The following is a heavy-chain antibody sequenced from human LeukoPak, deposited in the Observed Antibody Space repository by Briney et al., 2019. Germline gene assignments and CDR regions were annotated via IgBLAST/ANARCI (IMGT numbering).Heavy chain of an antibody. Sequence: GGSLRLSCAASGFTVSRDYMSWVRQAPGKGLEWVSVIYSGGSTYYADSVKGRFTISRDNAKNSLYLQMNSLRAEDTAVYYCARDWIREQQLLPDYWGQGTLVTVSS. CDR2: IYSGGST. D-gene: IGHD6-13*01. V-gene: IGHV3-53*01. CDR3: ARDWIREQQLLPDY. CDR1: GFTVSRDY. J-gene: IGHJ4*02.